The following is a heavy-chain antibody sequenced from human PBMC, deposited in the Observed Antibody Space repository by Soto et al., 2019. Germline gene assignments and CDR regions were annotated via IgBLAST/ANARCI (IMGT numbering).Heavy chain of an antibody. CDR2: IYYSGST. V-gene: IGHV4-39*01. CDR3: ARSPGYYSYYMDV. J-gene: IGHJ6*03. Sequence: SETLSLTCTVSGGSISSSSYYWGWIRQPPGKGLEWIGSIYYSGSTYYNPSLKSRVTISVDTSKKQFSLKLSSVTAADTAVYYCARSPGYYSYYMDVWGKGTTVTVSS. CDR1: GGSISSSSYY.